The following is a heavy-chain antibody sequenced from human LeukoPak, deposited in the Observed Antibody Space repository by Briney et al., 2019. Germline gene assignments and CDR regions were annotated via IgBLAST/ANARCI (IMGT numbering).Heavy chain of an antibody. D-gene: IGHD1/OR15-1a*01. Sequence: GGSLRLSCAASGFTFSSYGMHWVRQAPGKGLEWVAVISYDGSNKYYADSVKGRFTISRDNSKNTLYLQMNSLRAEDTAVYYCAKDRSSWSNSSYYYYGMDVWGQGTTVTVSS. V-gene: IGHV3-30*18. J-gene: IGHJ6*02. CDR2: ISYDGSNK. CDR3: AKDRSSWSNSSYYYYGMDV. CDR1: GFTFSSYG.